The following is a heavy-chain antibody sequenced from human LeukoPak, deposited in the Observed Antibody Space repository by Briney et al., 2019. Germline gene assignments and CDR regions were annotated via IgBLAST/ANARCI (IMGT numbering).Heavy chain of an antibody. D-gene: IGHD4-17*01. CDR3: ARAMTTVFDY. Sequence: PGGSLRLSCAASGFTFSSYSKNWVRQAPGKGLEWVSSISSSSSYIYYADSVKGRFTISRDNAKDSLYLQMNSLRAEDTAVYYCARAMTTVFDYWGQGTLVTVSS. CDR1: GFTFSSYS. V-gene: IGHV3-21*01. CDR2: ISSSSSYI. J-gene: IGHJ4*02.